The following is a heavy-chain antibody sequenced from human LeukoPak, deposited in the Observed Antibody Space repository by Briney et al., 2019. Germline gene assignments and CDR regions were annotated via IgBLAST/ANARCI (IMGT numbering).Heavy chain of an antibody. J-gene: IGHJ4*02. CDR1: GGSFSGYY. V-gene: IGHV4-34*01. Sequence: SETLSLTCAVYGGSFSGYYWSWIRQPPGKGLEWIGEINHSGSTNYNPSLKSRVTMSVDTSKNQFSLKVNSMTATDTAVYYCARVDYGDYSKDFDYWGQGTLVTVSS. CDR2: INHSGST. CDR3: ARVDYGDYSKDFDY. D-gene: IGHD4-17*01.